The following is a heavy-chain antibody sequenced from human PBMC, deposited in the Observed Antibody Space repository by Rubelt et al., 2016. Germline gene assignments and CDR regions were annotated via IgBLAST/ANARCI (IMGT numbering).Heavy chain of an antibody. CDR1: GGSISGGSYY. CDR3: AAAPDSSGYYGNFDY. CDR2: IYYSGST. D-gene: IGHD3-22*01. V-gene: IGHV4-39*01. J-gene: IGHJ4*02. Sequence: QVQLQESGPGLVKPSETLSLTCTVSGGSISGGSYYWGWIRQPPGKGLEWIGSIYYSGSTYYNPSLKSRVTISVDTSKNQFSLKLSSVTAADTAVYYCAAAPDSSGYYGNFDYWGQGTLVTVSS.